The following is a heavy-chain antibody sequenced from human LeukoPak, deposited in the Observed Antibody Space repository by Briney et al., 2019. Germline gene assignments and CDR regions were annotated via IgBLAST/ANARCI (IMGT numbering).Heavy chain of an antibody. J-gene: IGHJ4*02. Sequence: SETLSLTCTVSGGSISNTSYYWGWIRQPPGKGLEWIGEINHSGSTNYNPSLKSRVTISVDTSKNQFSLKLSSVTAADTAVYYCARSPGTEPLDWGQGTLVTVSS. CDR3: ARSPGTEPLD. D-gene: IGHD1-14*01. CDR1: GGSISNTSYY. CDR2: INHSGST. V-gene: IGHV4-39*07.